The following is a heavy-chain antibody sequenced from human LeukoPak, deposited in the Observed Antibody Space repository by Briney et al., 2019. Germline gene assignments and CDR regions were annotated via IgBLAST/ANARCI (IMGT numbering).Heavy chain of an antibody. CDR1: GFIFSSYW. V-gene: IGHV3-7*01. Sequence: GGSLRLSCAASGFIFSSYWMAWVRQAPGKRLEWVANIKQDGSEQYYVDSVKGRFTISRDNAKNSLYLQMNSLRAEDTAVYYCARRALTMARGARPYYFDYWGQGTLVTVSS. CDR3: ARRALTMARGARPYYFDY. D-gene: IGHD3-10*01. CDR2: IKQDGSEQ. J-gene: IGHJ4*02.